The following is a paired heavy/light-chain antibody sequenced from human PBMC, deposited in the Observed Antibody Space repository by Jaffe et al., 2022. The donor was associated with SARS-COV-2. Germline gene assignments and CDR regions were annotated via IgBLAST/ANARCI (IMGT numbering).Heavy chain of an antibody. CDR2: ISYDGTNK. CDR3: ARGSTVTWGYYFDY. V-gene: IGHV3-30*04. CDR1: GFTFSSYA. J-gene: IGHJ4*02. Sequence: QVQLVESGGGVVQPGRSLRLSCAASGFTFSSYAIHWVRQAPGKGLEWVAIISYDGTNKYYADSVKGRFTISGDNSKNTLYLQMNSLRAEDTAVYYCARGSTVTWGYYFDYWGQGTLVTVSS. D-gene: IGHD4-17*01.
Light chain of an antibody. CDR3: QQYNKWPPLT. CDR1: QDISSH. V-gene: IGKV3-15*01. J-gene: IGKJ4*01. Sequence: EIVMTQSPATLSVSPGERATLSCRASQDISSHLAWYQQKPGQSPRLLIYRASTRATGIPARFSGSGSGTEFTLTISSLQSEDFALYYCQQYNKWPPLTFGGGTKVEIK. CDR2: RAS.